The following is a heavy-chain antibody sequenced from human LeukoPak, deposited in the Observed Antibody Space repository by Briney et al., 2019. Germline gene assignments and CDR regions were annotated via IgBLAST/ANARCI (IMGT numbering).Heavy chain of an antibody. CDR3: ASGSYYFDY. CDR2: IYTSGST. CDR1: GGSISSYY. Sequence: SETLSLTCTVSGGSISSYYWSWIRQPAGKGLERIGRIYTSGSTNYNPSLKSRATISVDTSKNQFSLKLNSVTAADTAVYYCASGSYYFDYWGQGTLVTVSS. V-gene: IGHV4-4*07. J-gene: IGHJ4*02. D-gene: IGHD1-26*01.